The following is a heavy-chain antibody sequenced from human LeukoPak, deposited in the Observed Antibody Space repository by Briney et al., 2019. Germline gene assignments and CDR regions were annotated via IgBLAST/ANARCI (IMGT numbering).Heavy chain of an antibody. D-gene: IGHD4-17*01. CDR3: AKSKLRPNYFDY. J-gene: IGHJ4*02. CDR2: ITGSGDST. Sequence: GGSLRLSCAASGFTFSSYDMSWVRQAPGKGLEWVSVITGSGDSTYYADSVKGRFTISRDNSKNTLFLQMYSLRAEDTAMYYCAKSKLRPNYFDYWGQGTLVTVSS. V-gene: IGHV3-23*01. CDR1: GFTFSSYD.